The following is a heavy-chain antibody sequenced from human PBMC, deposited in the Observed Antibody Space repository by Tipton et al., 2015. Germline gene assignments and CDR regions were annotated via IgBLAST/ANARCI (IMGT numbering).Heavy chain of an antibody. CDR2: ISVYNGYT. J-gene: IGHJ6*02. D-gene: IGHD5-12*01. V-gene: IGHV1-18*01. CDR1: GYIFGSYG. CDR3: ARSSRYSGYDSYGMDV. Sequence: QLVQSGAEVKKPGASVKVSCKASGYIFGSYGISWVRQAPGQGLEWMAWISVYNGYTNYAQKVRGRVTMTIDRSTSTAYMELRSLRSDDTAMYYCARSSRYSGYDSYGMDVWGQGTTVTVSS.